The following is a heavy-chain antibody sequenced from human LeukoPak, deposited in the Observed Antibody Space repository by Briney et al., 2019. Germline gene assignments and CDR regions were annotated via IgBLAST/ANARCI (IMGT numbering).Heavy chain of an antibody. D-gene: IGHD1-26*01. CDR2: IYYSGST. CDR1: GGSISSHY. V-gene: IGHV4-59*11. J-gene: IGHJ5*02. Sequence: SETLSLTCTVSGGSISSHYWSRIRQPPGKGLEWIGYIYYSGSTNYNPSLKSRVTISVDTSKNQFSLKLSSVTAADTAVYYCARGYNSGSYVHNWFDPWGQGTLVTVSS. CDR3: ARGYNSGSYVHNWFDP.